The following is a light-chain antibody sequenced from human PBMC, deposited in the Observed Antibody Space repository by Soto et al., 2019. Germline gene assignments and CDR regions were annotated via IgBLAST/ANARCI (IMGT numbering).Light chain of an antibody. Sequence: EIVLTQSPGTLSLSPGERATLSCRASQSINSSYLAWYQQKPGQAPRLLIYGASSRATGITDRFSGSGSGTDFTSTISRRATEDFAVYYCKQFGSSSGFTFGTGPNGDIK. J-gene: IGKJ3*01. CDR3: KQFGSSSGFT. CDR2: GAS. CDR1: QSINSSY. V-gene: IGKV3-20*01.